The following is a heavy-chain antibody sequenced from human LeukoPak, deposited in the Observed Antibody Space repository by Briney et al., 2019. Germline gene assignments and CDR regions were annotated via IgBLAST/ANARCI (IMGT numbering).Heavy chain of an antibody. CDR2: IRYEGSNK. V-gene: IGHV3-30*02. J-gene: IGHJ4*02. CDR3: ARGDDIVVVPAAHADY. Sequence: GGSLRLSCAASGFTFSSYGMHWVRQAPGKGLEWVAFIRYEGSNKYYADSVKGRFTISRDNSKNTLYLQMNSLRAEDTAVYYCARGDDIVVVPAAHADYWGQGTLVTASS. D-gene: IGHD2-2*01. CDR1: GFTFSSYG.